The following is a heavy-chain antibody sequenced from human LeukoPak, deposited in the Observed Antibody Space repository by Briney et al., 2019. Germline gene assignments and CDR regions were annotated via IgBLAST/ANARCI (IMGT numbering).Heavy chain of an antibody. V-gene: IGHV3-7*01. CDR3: AREGVSAGMDV. CDR1: GLTFSHAW. CDR2: IKQDGSEK. J-gene: IGHJ6*03. Sequence: GGSLRLSCAASGLTFSHAWTSWVRQAPGKGLEWVANIKQDGSEKYYVDSVKGRFTISRDNAKNSLYLQMNSLRAEDTAVYYCAREGVSAGMDVWGKGTTVTISS.